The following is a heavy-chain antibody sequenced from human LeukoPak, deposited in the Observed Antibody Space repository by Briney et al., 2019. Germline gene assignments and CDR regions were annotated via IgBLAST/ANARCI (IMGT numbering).Heavy chain of an antibody. CDR2: ISNVGLTA. CDR1: AFTLGDFY. V-gene: IGHV3-11*01. J-gene: IGHJ4*02. CDR3: ACDFRYLGHDF. D-gene: IGHD2-21*02. Sequence: GGSLRLSCTASAFTLGDFYMSWIRQAPGKGLEWIAYISNVGLTAYYAESVKGWFTISRDNAKNSLYLQMNSLRAEDTAVYYCACDFRYLGHDFWGQGTLVTVSS.